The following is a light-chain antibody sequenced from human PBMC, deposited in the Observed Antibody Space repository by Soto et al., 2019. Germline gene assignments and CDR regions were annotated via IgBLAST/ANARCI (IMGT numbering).Light chain of an antibody. CDR3: QQRSNWPLT. J-gene: IGKJ4*01. CDR2: DAS. CDR1: QSVSSY. V-gene: IGKV3-11*01. Sequence: EIVLTQSPATLSLSPGERDTLSCRASQSVSSYLAWYQQKPGQAPRLLIYDASNTATGIPARFSGSGSGTDFTLTISSLEPEDVAVYYCQQRSNWPLTFGGGTKVEIK.